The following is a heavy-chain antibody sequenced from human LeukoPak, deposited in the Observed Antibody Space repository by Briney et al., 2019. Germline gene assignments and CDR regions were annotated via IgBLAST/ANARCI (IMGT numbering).Heavy chain of an antibody. D-gene: IGHD2-8*02. CDR2: IKQDGSEK. J-gene: IGHJ4*02. Sequence: GGSLRLSCAASGFIVGSYWMSWVRQAPGKGLEWVANIKQDGSEKYYVDSVKGRFTISRDNAKNSLYLQMNSLRAEDTAIYYCATYRQVLLPFESWGQGTLVTVSS. V-gene: IGHV3-7*03. CDR1: GFIVGSYW. CDR3: ATYRQVLLPFES.